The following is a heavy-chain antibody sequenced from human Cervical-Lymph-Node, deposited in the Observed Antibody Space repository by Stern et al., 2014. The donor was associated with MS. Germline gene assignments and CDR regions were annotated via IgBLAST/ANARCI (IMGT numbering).Heavy chain of an antibody. Sequence: VQLVESGGGVVQPGRSLRLSCAASGFTFSRYGMHWVRQAPGKGLEWVAVISYDGSNKYYADSVKGRFTISRDNSKNTLYLQMNSLRAEDTAVYYCAKSSSPSHYYYYGMDVWGQGTTVTVSS. J-gene: IGHJ6*02. CDR1: GFTFSRYG. V-gene: IGHV3-30*18. CDR2: ISYDGSNK. CDR3: AKSSSPSHYYYYGMDV. D-gene: IGHD6-6*01.